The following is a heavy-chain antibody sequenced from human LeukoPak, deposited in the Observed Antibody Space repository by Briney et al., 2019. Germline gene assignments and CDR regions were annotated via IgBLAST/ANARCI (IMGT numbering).Heavy chain of an antibody. CDR1: GGSISNFF. D-gene: IGHD6-19*01. Sequence: PSETLSLTCTVSGGSISNFFWSWIRQPPGKGLEWIGFITYSGSTDHNPSLKSRVTISVDASKNQFSLKLTSVTAADTAVYYCVRRTTSGWYQVVYWGQGTLVTVSS. CDR3: VRRTTSGWYQVVY. J-gene: IGHJ4*02. V-gene: IGHV4-59*01. CDR2: ITYSGST.